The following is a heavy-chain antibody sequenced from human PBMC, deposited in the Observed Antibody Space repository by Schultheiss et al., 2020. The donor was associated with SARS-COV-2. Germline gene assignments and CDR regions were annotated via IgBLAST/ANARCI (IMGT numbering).Heavy chain of an antibody. CDR3: ANSDYNFDY. CDR2: ISWNSGSI. Sequence: SLKISCAASGFTFDDYAMHWVRQAPGKGLEWVSVISWNSGSIGYADSVKGRFTISRDNAKNSLYLQMNSLRAEDTAVYYCANSDYNFDYWGQGTLVTVSS. CDR1: GFTFDDYA. J-gene: IGHJ4*02. D-gene: IGHD4-11*01. V-gene: IGHV3-9*01.